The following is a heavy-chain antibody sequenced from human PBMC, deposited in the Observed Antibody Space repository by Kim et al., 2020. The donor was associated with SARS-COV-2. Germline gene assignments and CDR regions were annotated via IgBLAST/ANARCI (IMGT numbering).Heavy chain of an antibody. Sequence: GGSLRLSCAASGFTFSSYWMSWVRLAPGKGLEWVANIKQDGSEKYYVDSVKGRFTISRDNAKNSLYLQMNSLRAEDTAVYYCARQFTMVRGVTAYPYYYGMDVWGQGTTVTVSS. CDR2: IKQDGSEK. CDR1: GFTFSSYW. V-gene: IGHV3-7*01. CDR3: ARQFTMVRGVTAYPYYYGMDV. J-gene: IGHJ6*02. D-gene: IGHD3-10*01.